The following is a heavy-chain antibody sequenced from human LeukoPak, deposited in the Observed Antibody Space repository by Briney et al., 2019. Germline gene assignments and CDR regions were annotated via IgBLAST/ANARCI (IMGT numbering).Heavy chain of an antibody. CDR3: VTPAYYYDSSGFTH. V-gene: IGHV4-39*01. J-gene: IGHJ4*02. CDR1: GGSISSSSYY. CDR2: IYYSGST. Sequence: PSETLSLTCTVSGGSISSSSYYWGWIRQPPGKGLEWIGSIYYSGSTYYDPSLKSRVTISVDTSKNQFSLKLSSVTAADTAVYYCVTPAYYYDSSGFTHWGQGTLVTVSS. D-gene: IGHD3-22*01.